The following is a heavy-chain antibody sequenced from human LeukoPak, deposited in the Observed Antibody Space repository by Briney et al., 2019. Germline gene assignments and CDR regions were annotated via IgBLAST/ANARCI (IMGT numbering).Heavy chain of an antibody. V-gene: IGHV3-30*04. Sequence: GGSLRLSCAASGFTFGNYAMHWVRQAPGKGLEWVAVISYAGSNKYYADSVKGRFTISRDNSKNTLYLQMNNLRAEDTAVYYCATQPGYSNSWGGYWGQGTLVTVSS. J-gene: IGHJ4*02. D-gene: IGHD6-13*01. CDR2: ISYAGSNK. CDR3: ATQPGYSNSWGGY. CDR1: GFTFGNYA.